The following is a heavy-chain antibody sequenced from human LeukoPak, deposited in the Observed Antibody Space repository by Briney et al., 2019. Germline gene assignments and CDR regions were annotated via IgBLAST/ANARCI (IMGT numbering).Heavy chain of an antibody. Sequence: GGSLRLSCAASGFTFSSYAMSWVRQAPGKGLEWVSAISGSGDRIFYADSVKGRFTISRDNSKNTLYLQMNSLRAEDTAVYYCAKVLSDGGSLDFWGQGALVTVSS. CDR2: ISGSGDRI. CDR3: AKVLSDGGSLDF. V-gene: IGHV3-23*01. D-gene: IGHD4-23*01. CDR1: GFTFSSYA. J-gene: IGHJ4*02.